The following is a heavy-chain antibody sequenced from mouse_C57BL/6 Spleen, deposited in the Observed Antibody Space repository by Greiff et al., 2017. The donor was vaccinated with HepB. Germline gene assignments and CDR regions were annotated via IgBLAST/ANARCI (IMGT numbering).Heavy chain of an antibody. J-gene: IGHJ1*03. D-gene: IGHD1-1*01. CDR2: FYPGDGDT. Sequence: VQLQQSGPELVKPGASVKISCKASGYAFSSSWMNWVKQRPGKGLEWIGRFYPGDGDTNYNGKFKGKATLTADKSSNTAYMQLSSLTSEDSAVYFCARYGSDWYFDVWGTGTTVTVSS. CDR1: GYAFSSSW. V-gene: IGHV1-82*01. CDR3: ARYGSDWYFDV.